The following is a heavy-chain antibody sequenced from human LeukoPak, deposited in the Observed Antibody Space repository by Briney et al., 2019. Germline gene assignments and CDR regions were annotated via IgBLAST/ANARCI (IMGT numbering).Heavy chain of an antibody. CDR3: ARDYGGSSPFDY. CDR1: GFTFSTYG. V-gene: IGHV3-23*01. D-gene: IGHD4-23*01. CDR2: ISPTGHST. J-gene: IGHJ4*02. Sequence: GGSLRLSCAVSGFTFSTYGMSWVRQAPGKGLEWASAISPTGHSTYYADSVKGRFTISRDNSKNTLYLAMNSLRAEDTAVYYCARDYGGSSPFDYWGQGTLVTVSS.